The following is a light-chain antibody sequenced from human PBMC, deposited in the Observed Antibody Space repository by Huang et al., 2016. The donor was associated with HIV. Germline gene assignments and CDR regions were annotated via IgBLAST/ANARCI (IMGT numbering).Light chain of an antibody. CDR3: QQYYSTPT. CDR2: TAS. V-gene: IGKV1-NL1*01. Sequence: DIQVTQSPSSLSAFVGDRVTITCRASQGISNSLAWYQQKPGKAPKLLVYTASRLEKGVPSRFNGSGSGTDYTLTINTLQPEDFATYHCQQYYSTPTFGRGTKVAVK. J-gene: IGKJ1*01. CDR1: QGISNS.